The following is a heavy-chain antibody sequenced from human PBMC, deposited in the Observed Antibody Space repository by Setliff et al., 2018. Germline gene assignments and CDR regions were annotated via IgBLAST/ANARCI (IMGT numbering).Heavy chain of an antibody. CDR2: ISPYTGKT. CDR1: GYTFIDYG. Sequence: ASVKVSCKASGYTFIDYGVSWVRQAPGQGLEWVGWISPYTGKTYLAPKFQDRVTLAADTSTTTAYLQLTNLRSDDTAIYFCSRLVRFCTGTSCQWLSGDEYWGQGALVTVSS. J-gene: IGHJ4*02. CDR3: SRLVRFCTGTSCQWLSGDEY. V-gene: IGHV1-18*01. D-gene: IGHD2-2*01.